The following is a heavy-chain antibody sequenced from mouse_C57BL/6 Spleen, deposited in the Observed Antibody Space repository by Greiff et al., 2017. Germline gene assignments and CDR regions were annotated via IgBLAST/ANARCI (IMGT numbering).Heavy chain of an antibody. CDR1: GIAFSRYW. CDR3: ARLVNYGSSFAY. D-gene: IGHD1-1*01. Sequence: VQLQQSGAGLVQPGGSLKLSCAASGIAFSRYWMSWVRRAPGQGLEWIGEINPDSSTINYAPSLKDKFIISRDNSKNTLYLQMSKVRSEDTAIYDCARLVNYGSSFAYWGQGTLVTVSA. V-gene: IGHV4-1*01. CDR2: INPDSSTI. J-gene: IGHJ3*01.